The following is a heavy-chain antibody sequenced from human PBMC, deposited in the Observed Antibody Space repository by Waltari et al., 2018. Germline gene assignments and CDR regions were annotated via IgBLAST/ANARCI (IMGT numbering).Heavy chain of an antibody. CDR1: VFSFSDYW. Sequence: EVQLVESGGGLVQPGGSLRLSCAGSVFSFSDYWMSWVRQVPGKGLEWVANIIQDVSKKYYVDSVKGRFTISRDNAQTSVSLQMNSLGAEDTAIYYCVKAIAAAGGTWGQGTMVTVSS. D-gene: IGHD6-13*01. J-gene: IGHJ3*01. V-gene: IGHV3-7*01. CDR2: IIQDVSKK. CDR3: VKAIAAAGGT.